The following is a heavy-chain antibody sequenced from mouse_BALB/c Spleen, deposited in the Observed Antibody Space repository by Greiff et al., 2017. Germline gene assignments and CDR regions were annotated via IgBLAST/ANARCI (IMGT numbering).Heavy chain of an antibody. D-gene: IGHD3-3*01. J-gene: IGHJ4*01. CDR1: GFSLTSYG. Sequence: VQGVESGPGLVQPSQSLSITCTVSGFSLTSYGVNWVRQAPGKGLEWLGVIWSGGSTDYNAAFISRRSISKDNAKSQVFFKMNSLQANDTAIYYGARKLGLGLYAMDYWGQGTSVTVSS. CDR2: IWSGGST. CDR3: ARKLGLGLYAMDY. V-gene: IGHV2-2*02.